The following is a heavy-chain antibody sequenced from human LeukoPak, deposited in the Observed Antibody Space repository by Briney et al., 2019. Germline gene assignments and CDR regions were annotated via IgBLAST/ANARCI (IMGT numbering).Heavy chain of an antibody. CDR1: GYSFTSYW. D-gene: IGHD6-13*01. CDR2: IYPGDSDT. Sequence: GESLKISCQGSGYSFTSYWIGWVRQLPGKGLESMGIIYPGDSDTRDSPSFQGQVTISADKSISTAYLQWSSLKASDTAMYYCARGSPGIAAAVNFDYWGQGTLVTVSS. CDR3: ARGSPGIAAAVNFDY. V-gene: IGHV5-51*01. J-gene: IGHJ4*02.